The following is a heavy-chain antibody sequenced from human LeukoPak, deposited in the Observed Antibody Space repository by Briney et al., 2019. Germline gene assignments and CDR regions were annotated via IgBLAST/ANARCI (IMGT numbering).Heavy chain of an antibody. Sequence: PSETLSLTCTVSGGSISSGDYYWSWIRQPPGKGLEWIGYIYYSGSTYYNPSLKSRVTISVDTSKNQFSLKLSSVTAADTAVYYCAREGGYHNWFGPWGQGTLVTVSS. CDR3: AREGGYHNWFGP. CDR2: IYYSGST. D-gene: IGHD1-26*01. V-gene: IGHV4-30-4*08. CDR1: GGSISSGDYY. J-gene: IGHJ5*02.